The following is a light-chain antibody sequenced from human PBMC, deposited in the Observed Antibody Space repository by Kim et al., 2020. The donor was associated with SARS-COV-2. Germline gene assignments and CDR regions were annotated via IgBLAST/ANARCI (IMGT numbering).Light chain of an antibody. CDR1: QSVLYSSNNKNY. V-gene: IGKV4-1*01. Sequence: DIVMTQSPDSLAVSLGERATINCKSSQSVLYSSNNKNYLAWYQQKPGQPPKLLIYWASTRESGVPDRFSGSGSGTDFTLTISSLQAEDVAVYYSEQYISMPLTFGGGTQVDIK. J-gene: IGKJ4*01. CDR3: EQYISMPLT. CDR2: WAS.